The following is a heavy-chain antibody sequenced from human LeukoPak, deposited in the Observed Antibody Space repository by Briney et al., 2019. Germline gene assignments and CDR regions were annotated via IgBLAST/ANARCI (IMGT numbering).Heavy chain of an antibody. J-gene: IGHJ3*02. CDR3: ARDRYYYDSSGYLEDAFDI. Sequence: PGGSLRLSCAASGFTFSSYSMNWVRQAPGKGLEWVSSISSSSSYIYYADSVKGRFTISRDNAKNSLYLQMNSLRAEDTAVYYCARDRYYYDSSGYLEDAFDIWGQGTIVTVSS. V-gene: IGHV3-21*01. D-gene: IGHD3-22*01. CDR2: ISSSSSYI. CDR1: GFTFSSYS.